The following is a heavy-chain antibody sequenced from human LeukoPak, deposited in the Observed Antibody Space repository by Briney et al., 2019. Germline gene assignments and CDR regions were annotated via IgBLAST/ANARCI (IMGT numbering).Heavy chain of an antibody. J-gene: IGHJ3*02. CDR1: GFTFSNAW. Sequence: NPGGSLRLSCAASGFTFSNAWMSWVRQAPGKGLEWVGRIKSKTDGGTTDYAAPVKGRFTISRDDSKNTLYLQMNSLKTEDTAVYYCTTRTGEFDAFDIWGQGTMVTVSS. D-gene: IGHD3-10*01. CDR3: TTRTGEFDAFDI. V-gene: IGHV3-15*01. CDR2: IKSKTDGGTT.